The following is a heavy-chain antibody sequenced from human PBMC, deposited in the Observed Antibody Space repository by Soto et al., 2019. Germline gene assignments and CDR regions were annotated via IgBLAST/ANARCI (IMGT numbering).Heavy chain of an antibody. CDR2: INHSGST. D-gene: IGHD3-3*01. CDR1: GGSFSVYY. Sequence: SEALSLTCVVYGGSFSVYYWSWISQPPGKGLEWIGEINHSGSTNYNPSLKSRVTISVDTSKNQFSLKLSSVTAADTAVYYCARDTHYDFWSGYYPPSYFDYWGQGTLVT. V-gene: IGHV4-34*01. J-gene: IGHJ4*02. CDR3: ARDTHYDFWSGYYPPSYFDY.